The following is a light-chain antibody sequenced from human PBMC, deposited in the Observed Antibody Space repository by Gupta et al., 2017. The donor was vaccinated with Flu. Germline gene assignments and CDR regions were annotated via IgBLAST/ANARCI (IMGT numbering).Light chain of an antibody. CDR3: QQYNHWLWT. J-gene: IGKJ1*01. V-gene: IGKV3-15*01. CDR2: DAS. Sequence: EVVVTQSPATLSVSPGERATLSCRASQGVSTNLAWYQQKRGQTPRLLIYDASIRATGVPARFSGSGSGTEFTLTISSLQSEDFAVYYCQQYNHWLWTFGQGTKVEFK. CDR1: QGVSTN.